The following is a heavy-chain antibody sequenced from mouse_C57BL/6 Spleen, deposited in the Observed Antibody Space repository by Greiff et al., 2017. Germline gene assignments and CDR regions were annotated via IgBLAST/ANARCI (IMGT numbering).Heavy chain of an antibody. CDR2: IYPGSGNT. Sequence: QVQLQQSGAELVRPGASVKLSCKASGYTFTDYYINWVKQRPGQGLEWIARIYPGSGNTYYNEKFKGKATLTAEKSSSTAYMQLSSLTSEDSAVYCCARSDSRGFAYWGQGTLVTVSA. J-gene: IGHJ3*01. D-gene: IGHD2-13*01. V-gene: IGHV1-76*01. CDR1: GYTFTDYY. CDR3: ARSDSRGFAY.